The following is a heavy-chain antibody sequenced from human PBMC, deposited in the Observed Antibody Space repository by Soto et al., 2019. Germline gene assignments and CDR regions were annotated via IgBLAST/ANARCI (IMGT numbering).Heavy chain of an antibody. CDR3: ARPRTTYYFDY. Sequence: ASVKVSWKAAGYGFTSYAMHWVRQAPGQRLEWMGWINAGNGNTKYSQKFQGRVTITRDTSASTAYMELSSLRSEDTAVYYCARPRTTYYFDYWGQGTLVTVSS. V-gene: IGHV1-3*01. J-gene: IGHJ4*02. CDR1: GYGFTSYA. D-gene: IGHD1-26*01. CDR2: INAGNGNT.